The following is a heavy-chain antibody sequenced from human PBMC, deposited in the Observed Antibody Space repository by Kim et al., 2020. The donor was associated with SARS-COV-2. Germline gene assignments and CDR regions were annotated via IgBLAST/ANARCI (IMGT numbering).Heavy chain of an antibody. CDR3: ARAYCSGGSCYYCWFYP. Sequence: GGSLRLSCAASGFTFSSYWMHWVRQAPGKGLVWVSRINSDVGCATYADSVKGRFTISRDNAKNTLYLQMNRLRAEDTAVYYCARAYCSGGSCYYCWFYPWGQGILVTVSS. V-gene: IGHV3-74*01. D-gene: IGHD2-15*01. CDR1: GFTFSSYW. CDR2: INSDVGCA. J-gene: IGHJ5*02.